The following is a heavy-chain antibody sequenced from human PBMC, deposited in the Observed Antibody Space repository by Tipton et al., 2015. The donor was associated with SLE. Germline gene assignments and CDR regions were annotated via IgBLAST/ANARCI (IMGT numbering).Heavy chain of an antibody. J-gene: IGHJ3*02. CDR3: ARVDTAMADAFDI. Sequence: TLSLTCTVSGGSISSSSYYWGWIRQPPGKGLEWIGSIYYSGSTYYNPSLKSRVTISVDTSKNQFSLKLSSVTAADTAVYYCARVDTAMADAFDIWGQGTMVTVSS. D-gene: IGHD5-18*01. CDR2: IYYSGST. V-gene: IGHV4-39*07. CDR1: GGSISSSSYY.